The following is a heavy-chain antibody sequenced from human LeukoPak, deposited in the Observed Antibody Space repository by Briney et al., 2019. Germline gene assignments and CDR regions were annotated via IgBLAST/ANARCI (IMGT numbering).Heavy chain of an antibody. D-gene: IGHD2-2*02. CDR3: ARGLYCSSTSCYTGFDY. J-gene: IGHJ4*02. CDR2: INHSGST. Sequence: SETLSLTCAVYGGSFSGYYWSWIRQPPEKGLEWIGEINHSGSTNYNPSLKSRVTISVDTSKNQFSLKLSSVTAADTAVYYCARGLYCSSTSCYTGFDYWGQGTLVTVSS. V-gene: IGHV4-34*01. CDR1: GGSFSGYY.